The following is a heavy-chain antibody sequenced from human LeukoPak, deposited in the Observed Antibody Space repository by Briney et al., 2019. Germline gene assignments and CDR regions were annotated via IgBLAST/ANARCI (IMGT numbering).Heavy chain of an antibody. D-gene: IGHD2-8*02. CDR3: ARGRFVLVPSLERWYFDL. CDR2: IGTEDDT. J-gene: IGHJ2*01. Sequence: PGGSLRLSCTASGFTLRNYDMHWVHQTTEKGLEWVSGIGTEDDTFYPDSVKGRFTISRENAKNSFYLQMNSLRAGDTAVYYCARGRFVLVPSLERWYFDLWGRGTLVTVSS. CDR1: GFTLRNYD. V-gene: IGHV3-13*01.